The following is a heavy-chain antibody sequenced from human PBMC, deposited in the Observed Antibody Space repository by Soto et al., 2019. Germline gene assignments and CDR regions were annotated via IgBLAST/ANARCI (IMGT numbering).Heavy chain of an antibody. D-gene: IGHD2-8*02. CDR2: ISGSGGST. V-gene: IGHV3-23*01. Sequence: EVQLLESGGGLVQPGGSLRLSCAASGFTFSSYAMSWVRQAPGKGLEWVSAISGSGGSTYYADSVKGRFTISRDNSKKTLYLQMNSLRAEDTAVYYCVKVVLGPDYYYYGMDVWGQGTTVTVSS. CDR1: GFTFSSYA. CDR3: VKVVLGPDYYYYGMDV. J-gene: IGHJ6*02.